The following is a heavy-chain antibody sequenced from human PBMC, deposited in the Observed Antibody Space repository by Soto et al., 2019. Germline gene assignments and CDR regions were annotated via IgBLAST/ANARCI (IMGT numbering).Heavy chain of an antibody. CDR1: GYSFTSYW. Sequence: GESLKISCKGSGYSFTSYWISWVRQMPGKGLEWMGRIDPSDSYTNYSPSFQGHVTISADKSISTAYLQWSSLKASDTAMYYCARSRDCGGDCYYDYYYYGIDVWGQGTTVTVSS. D-gene: IGHD2-21*02. CDR2: IDPSDSYT. V-gene: IGHV5-10-1*01. CDR3: ARSRDCGGDCYYDYYYYGIDV. J-gene: IGHJ6*02.